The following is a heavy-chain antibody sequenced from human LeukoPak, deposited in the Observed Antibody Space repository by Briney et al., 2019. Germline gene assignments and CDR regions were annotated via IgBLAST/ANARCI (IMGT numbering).Heavy chain of an antibody. CDR1: GGSISSYY. CDR2: IYYSGST. CDR3: ARGPPPDFDY. J-gene: IGHJ4*02. V-gene: IGHV4-59*12. Sequence: PSETLSLTCTVSGGSISSYYWSWIRQPPGKGLEWIGYIYYSGSTNYNPSLKSRVTISVDTSKNQFSLRLTSVTAADTAVYYCARGPPPDFDYWGQGTLVTVSS.